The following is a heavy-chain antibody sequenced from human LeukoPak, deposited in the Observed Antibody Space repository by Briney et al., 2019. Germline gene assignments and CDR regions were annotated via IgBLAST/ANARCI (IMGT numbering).Heavy chain of an antibody. V-gene: IGHV1-69*04. J-gene: IGHJ4*02. CDR3: ARPLPYYYDSSGYYSYY. CDR2: IIPILGIA. CDR1: GGTFSSYA. D-gene: IGHD3-22*01. Sequence: ASVKVSCKASGGTFSSYAISWVRQAPGQGLEWMGRIIPILGIANYAQKFQGRVTVTADKSTSTAYMELSSLRSEDTAVYYCARPLPYYYDSSGYYSYYWGQGTLVTVSS.